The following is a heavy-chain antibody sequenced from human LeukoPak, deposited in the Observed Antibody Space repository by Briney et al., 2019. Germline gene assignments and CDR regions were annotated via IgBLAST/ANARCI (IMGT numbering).Heavy chain of an antibody. D-gene: IGHD3-9*01. CDR2: IKQDGSEK. Sequence: GGSLRLSCAASGFAFSSYWMSWVRQAPGKGLEWVANIKQDGSEKYYVDSVKGRLTISRDNAKNSLYLQMNSLRVEDTAVYYCARGDILTGYAYWGQGTLVTVSS. CDR1: GFAFSSYW. V-gene: IGHV3-7*03. J-gene: IGHJ4*02. CDR3: ARGDILTGYAY.